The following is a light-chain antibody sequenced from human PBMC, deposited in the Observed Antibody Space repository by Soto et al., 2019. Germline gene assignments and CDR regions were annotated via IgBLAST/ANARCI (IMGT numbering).Light chain of an antibody. V-gene: IGKV3-20*01. J-gene: IGKJ3*01. CDR2: GAS. CDR3: QQYCSKTT. Sequence: DIVLTQSPGTLSLSPGETATLSCRASQSLAGNYLAWYQQKPGQAPRLLISGASSRATGIPDRFSGSGSGTDFTLTISGLEPDDFAVYYCQQYCSKTTFGPGTKVDI. CDR1: QSLAGNY.